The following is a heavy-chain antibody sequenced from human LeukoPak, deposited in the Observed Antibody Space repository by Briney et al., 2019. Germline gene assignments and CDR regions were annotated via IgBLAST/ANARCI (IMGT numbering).Heavy chain of an antibody. CDR2: ISYDGTSE. D-gene: IGHD6-13*01. V-gene: IGHV3-30*18. Sequence: PGRSLRLSCAASGFAFSSHGMHWVRQALGKGLEWVAFISYDGTSEYYADSVKGRFTISRDNPKNTLSLQMNSLRAEDTAVYYCAKEGGSSSWHFDFWGQGTLATVSS. CDR1: GFAFSSHG. J-gene: IGHJ4*02. CDR3: AKEGGSSSWHFDF.